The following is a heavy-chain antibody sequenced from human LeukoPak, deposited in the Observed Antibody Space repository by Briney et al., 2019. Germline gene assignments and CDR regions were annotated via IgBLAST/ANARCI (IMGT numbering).Heavy chain of an antibody. V-gene: IGHV3-53*01. J-gene: IGHJ4*02. Sequence: GGSLRLSCAASGFTVSSNYMSWVRQAPGKGLEWVSVIYSGGSTYYADSVKGRFTISRDNSKNTLYLQMNSLRAEDTAIYYCAKSIVNSGTYIPFDYWGQGTLVTVSS. CDR1: GFTVSSNY. CDR2: IYSGGST. CDR3: AKSIVNSGTYIPFDY. D-gene: IGHD1-26*01.